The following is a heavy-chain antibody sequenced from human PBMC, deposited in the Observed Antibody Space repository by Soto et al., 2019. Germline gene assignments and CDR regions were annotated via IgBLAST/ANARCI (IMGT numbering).Heavy chain of an antibody. D-gene: IGHD6-6*01. Sequence: QVQLVQSGAEVKKPGASVKVSCKASGYTFTSYGISWVRQAPGQGLEWMGWISAYNGNTNYAQKLQGRVTMTTDTSTSTAYTELRSLRSDDTAVYYCARVVRSSSGDYYYGMDVWGQGTTVTVSS. J-gene: IGHJ6*02. CDR1: GYTFTSYG. CDR3: ARVVRSSSGDYYYGMDV. CDR2: ISAYNGNT. V-gene: IGHV1-18*01.